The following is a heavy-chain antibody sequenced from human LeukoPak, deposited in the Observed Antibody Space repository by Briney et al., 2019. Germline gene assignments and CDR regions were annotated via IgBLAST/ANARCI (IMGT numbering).Heavy chain of an antibody. CDR2: IRSKTFGGTT. V-gene: IGHV3-49*04. D-gene: IGHD6-19*01. CDR1: GFTFGDYA. Sequence: GGSLRLSCTGSGFTFGDYAMSWVRQAPGKGLEWVGFIRSKTFGGTTEYAASVKGRFTLSRDDSKSIAYLQMHSLKTEDTAWYYCSRDLIAVAENYYYYAMDVWGQGTTVTV. J-gene: IGHJ6*01. CDR3: SRDLIAVAENYYYYAMDV.